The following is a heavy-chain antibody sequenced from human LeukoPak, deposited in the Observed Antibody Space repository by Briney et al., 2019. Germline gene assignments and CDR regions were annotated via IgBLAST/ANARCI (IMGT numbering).Heavy chain of an antibody. CDR1: GGSFSGYY. Sequence: SETLSLTCAVYGGSFSGYYWSWIRQPPGKGLEWIGEINHSGSTNYNPSLKSRVTISVDTSKNQFSLKLSSETAADTAVYYCARGLRRGYYDILTRWFDPWGQGTLVTVSS. J-gene: IGHJ5*02. D-gene: IGHD3-9*01. V-gene: IGHV4-34*01. CDR3: ARGLRRGYYDILTRWFDP. CDR2: INHSGST.